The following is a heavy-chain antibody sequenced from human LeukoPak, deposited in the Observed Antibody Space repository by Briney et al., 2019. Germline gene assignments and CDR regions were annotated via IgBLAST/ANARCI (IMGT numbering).Heavy chain of an antibody. V-gene: IGHV4-4*07. D-gene: IGHD3-9*01. CDR1: GVSISAYY. Sequence: TTSETLSLTCSVSGVSISAYYWSWIRQPAGKGLEWIGRIYPGESIYASENTNYNPSLKSRVTISVDTSKNQFSLKLSSVTAADTAVYYCARRDILTGYWFDPWGQGTLVTVSS. J-gene: IGHJ5*02. CDR2: IYPGESIYASENT. CDR3: ARRDILTGYWFDP.